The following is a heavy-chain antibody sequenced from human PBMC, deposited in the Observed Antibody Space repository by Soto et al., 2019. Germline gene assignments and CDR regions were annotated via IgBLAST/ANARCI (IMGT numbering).Heavy chain of an antibody. J-gene: IGHJ2*01. Sequence: PSETLSLTCTGSGGSISSYYWSWIRQPPGKGLEWIGYIYYSGSTNYNPSLKSRVTISVDTSKNQFSLKLSSVTAADTAMYYCARQLATVPPYWYFDLWGRGTLVTVSS. CDR2: IYYSGST. CDR3: ARQLATVPPYWYFDL. V-gene: IGHV4-59*08. CDR1: GGSISSYY. D-gene: IGHD4-17*01.